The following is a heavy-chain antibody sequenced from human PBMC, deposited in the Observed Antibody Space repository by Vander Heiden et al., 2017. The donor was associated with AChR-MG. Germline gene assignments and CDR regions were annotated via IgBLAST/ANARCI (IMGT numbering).Heavy chain of an antibody. D-gene: IGHD2-21*01. Sequence: QMQLVQSGPEVKKPGTSVKVSCKASGFTFTSSAGQWVRQARGQRLEWIGWIVVGSGNTNYAQKFQERVTITRDMSTSTAYMELSSLRSEDTAVYYCAADGERDAFDIWGQGTMVTVSS. CDR1: GFTFTSSA. CDR3: AADGERDAFDI. V-gene: IGHV1-58*01. CDR2: IVVGSGNT. J-gene: IGHJ3*02.